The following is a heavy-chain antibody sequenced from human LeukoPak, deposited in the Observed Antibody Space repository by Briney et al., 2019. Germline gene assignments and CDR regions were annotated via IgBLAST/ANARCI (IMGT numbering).Heavy chain of an antibody. CDR3: ARLKYYYDSYYFDY. V-gene: IGHV4-4*07. CDR2: IYTSGST. Sequence: SETLSLTCTVSGGSISSYYWSWIRQPAGKGLEWIGRIYTSGSTNYNPSLKSRVTISVDTSKNQFSLKLSSVTAADTAVYYCARLKYYYDSYYFDYWGQGTPVTVSS. J-gene: IGHJ4*02. D-gene: IGHD3-22*01. CDR1: GGSISSYY.